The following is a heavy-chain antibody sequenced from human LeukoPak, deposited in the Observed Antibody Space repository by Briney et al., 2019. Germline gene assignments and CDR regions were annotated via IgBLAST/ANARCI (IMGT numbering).Heavy chain of an antibody. CDR3: ARDLTGTGHFDY. CDR2: ISSSSSYV. CDR1: GFTFSTYT. Sequence: GGSLRLSCATPGFTFSTYTMNWVRQAPGKRLEWVSSISSSSSYVYYADSVKGRFTISRDNAKNSLYLQLNSLRAEDTAVYYCARDLTGTGHFDYRGQGTLVTVSS. J-gene: IGHJ4*02. V-gene: IGHV3-21*01. D-gene: IGHD1-14*01.